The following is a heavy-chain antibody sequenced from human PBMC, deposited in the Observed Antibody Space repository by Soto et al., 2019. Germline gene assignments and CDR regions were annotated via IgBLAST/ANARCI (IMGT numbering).Heavy chain of an antibody. CDR3: ARALYSSRWGAYYYGMDV. V-gene: IGHV1-69*13. D-gene: IGHD6-13*01. Sequence: ASVKVSCKASGGTFSSYAISWVRQAPGQGLEWMGGIIPIFGTANYAQKFQGRVTITADESTSTAYMELSSLRSEDTAVYYCARALYSSRWGAYYYGMDVWGQGTTVTVSS. J-gene: IGHJ6*02. CDR2: IIPIFGTA. CDR1: GGTFSSYA.